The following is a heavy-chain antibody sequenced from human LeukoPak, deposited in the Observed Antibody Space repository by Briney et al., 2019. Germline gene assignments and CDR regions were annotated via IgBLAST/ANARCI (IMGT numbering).Heavy chain of an antibody. J-gene: IGHJ4*02. CDR1: GFTFSSYS. CDR2: ISSSSSYI. V-gene: IGHV3-21*01. CDR3: ARYVSGWYYFDY. D-gene: IGHD6-19*01. Sequence: GGSLRLSCAASGFTFSSYSMNWVRQAPGKGLEWVSSISSSSSYIYYADSVKGRFTISRDNAKNSLYLQMNSLRAEDTAVYYCARYVSGWYYFDYWGQGTLVTVSS.